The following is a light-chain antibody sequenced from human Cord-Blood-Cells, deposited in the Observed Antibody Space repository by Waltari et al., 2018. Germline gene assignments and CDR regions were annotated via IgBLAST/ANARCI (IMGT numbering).Light chain of an antibody. J-gene: IGKJ2*01. CDR1: QSVSSY. CDR2: GAS. Sequence: EIVLTQSPATLSLSPGERATLSCRASQSVSSYLAWYQQKPGQAPRLLIYGASNRVTGIPARFSGSGSGTDFTLTISSLEPEDFAVYYCQQRSNWPTFGQGTKLEIK. CDR3: QQRSNWPT. V-gene: IGKV3-11*01.